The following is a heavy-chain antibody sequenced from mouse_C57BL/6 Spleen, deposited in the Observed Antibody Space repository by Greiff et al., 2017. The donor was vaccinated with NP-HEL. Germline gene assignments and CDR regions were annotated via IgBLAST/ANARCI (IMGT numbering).Heavy chain of an antibody. CDR3: ASLSDGSLAY. D-gene: IGHD2-3*01. CDR2: IYPGDGDT. CDR1: GYAFSSSW. J-gene: IGHJ3*01. Sequence: VQLVESGPELVKPGASVKISCKASGYAFSSSWMNWVKQRPGKGLEWIGRIYPGDGDTNYNGKFKGKATLTADKSSSTAYMQLSSLTSEDSAVYFCASLSDGSLAYWGQRTLVTVSA. V-gene: IGHV1-82*01.